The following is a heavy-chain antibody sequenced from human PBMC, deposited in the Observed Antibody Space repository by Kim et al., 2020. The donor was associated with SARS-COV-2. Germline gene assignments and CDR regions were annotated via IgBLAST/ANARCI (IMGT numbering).Heavy chain of an antibody. CDR3: ARLNYDILTGYYQDWYFDL. CDR2: IKQDGSEK. Sequence: GGSLRLSCAASGFTFSSYWMSWVRQAPGKGLEWVANIKQDGSEKYYVDSVKGRFTISRDNAKNSLYLQMNSLRAEDTAVYYCARLNYDILTGYYQDWYFDLWGRGTLVTVSS. CDR1: GFTFSSYW. V-gene: IGHV3-7*01. J-gene: IGHJ2*01. D-gene: IGHD3-9*01.